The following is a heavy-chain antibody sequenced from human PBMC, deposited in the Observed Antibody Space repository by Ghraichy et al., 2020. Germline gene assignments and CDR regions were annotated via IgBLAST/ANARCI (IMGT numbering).Heavy chain of an antibody. CDR2: ISSSSSYI. J-gene: IGHJ6*02. CDR3: ARENDIVVVPAAIGSYYYYGMDV. CDR1: GFTFSSYS. V-gene: IGHV3-21*01. D-gene: IGHD2-2*01. Sequence: SCAASGFTFSSYSMNWVRQAPGKGLEWVSSISSSSSYIYYADSVKGRFTISRDNAKNSLYLQMNSLRAEDTAVYYCARENDIVVVPAAIGSYYYYGMDVWGQGTTVTVSS.